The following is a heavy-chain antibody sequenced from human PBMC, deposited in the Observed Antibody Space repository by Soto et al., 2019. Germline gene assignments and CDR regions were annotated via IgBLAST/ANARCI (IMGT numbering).Heavy chain of an antibody. CDR2: IKSKIDGGTT. J-gene: IGHJ6*02. CDR3: TTYCSSTSCDSYYYHTMDV. V-gene: IGHV3-15*07. D-gene: IGHD2-2*01. Sequence: EVQLVESGGGLVQPGGSLRLSCAASGITFSKAWMNWVRQAPGKGLEWVGRIKSKIDGGTTDYAAPMNGRFTISRDESKNTLYLQMNSLKTEDTAVYYCTTYCSSTSCDSYYYHTMDVWGQGTTVTVSS. CDR1: GITFSKAW.